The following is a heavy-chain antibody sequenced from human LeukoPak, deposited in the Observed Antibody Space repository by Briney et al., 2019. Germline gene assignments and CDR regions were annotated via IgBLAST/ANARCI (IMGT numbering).Heavy chain of an antibody. J-gene: IGHJ6*02. V-gene: IGHV3-74*01. CDR3: ARVGGYYEDYYYYGMDV. Sequence: SGGSLRLSCAASGFTFDDYGMSWVRQAPGKGLVWVSRINSDVSSTTYADSVKGRFTISRDNAKNTLYLQMNSLRAEDTAVYYCARVGGYYEDYYYYGMDVWGQGTTVTVSS. CDR1: GFTFDDYG. D-gene: IGHD3-22*01. CDR2: INSDVSST.